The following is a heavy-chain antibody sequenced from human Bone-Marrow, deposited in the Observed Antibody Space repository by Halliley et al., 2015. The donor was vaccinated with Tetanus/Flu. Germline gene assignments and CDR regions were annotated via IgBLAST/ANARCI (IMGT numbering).Heavy chain of an antibody. V-gene: IGHV3-48*03. CDR1: GFTFSTYE. J-gene: IGHJ4*02. CDR2: ISGSGSSI. Sequence: SLRLSCTASGFTFSTYEMDWVRQAPGKGLEWVSYISGSGSSIYYADSVKGRFTISRDNAKNSLYLQMNSLRADDTAVYYCVRDSQGDSPPFNSGGQGTLVPVPS. CDR3: VRDSQGDSPPFNS. D-gene: IGHD5-18*01.